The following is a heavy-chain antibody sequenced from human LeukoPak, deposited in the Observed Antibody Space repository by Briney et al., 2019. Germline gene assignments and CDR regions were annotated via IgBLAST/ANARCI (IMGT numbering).Heavy chain of an antibody. V-gene: IGHV4-38-2*02. Sequence: SETLSLTCTVSGYSISSGYYWGWIRRPPGKGLEWIGSIYHSGSTYYNPSLKSRVTISVDTSKNQFSLKLSSVTAADTAVYYCARGRRRAYYYDSSGSQSNWFDPWGQGTLVTVSS. D-gene: IGHD3-22*01. CDR2: IYHSGST. J-gene: IGHJ5*02. CDR3: ARGRRRAYYYDSSGSQSNWFDP. CDR1: GYSISSGYY.